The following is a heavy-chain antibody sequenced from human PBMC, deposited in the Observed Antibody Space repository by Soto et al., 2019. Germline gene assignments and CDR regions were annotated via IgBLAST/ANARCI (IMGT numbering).Heavy chain of an antibody. V-gene: IGHV2-5*02. Sequence: QITLKESGPTLVKPTQPLALNCTFYGFSFNTRGVGVAWIHQPPGKALQGLAVTYWDDDRRYRQTLKDRITISTDISTNEVFLKLTNMDPVDTGTYYCAQHVPCPVSFAYWGQGAQVTVS. CDR2: TYWDDDR. J-gene: IGHJ1*01. CDR1: GFSFNTRGVG. CDR3: AQHVPCPVSFAY.